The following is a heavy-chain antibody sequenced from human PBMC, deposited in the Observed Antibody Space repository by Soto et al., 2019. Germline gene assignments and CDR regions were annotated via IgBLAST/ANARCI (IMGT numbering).Heavy chain of an antibody. CDR2: ISYDGSNK. V-gene: IGHV3-30-3*01. CDR1: GFTFSSYA. Sequence: QVQLVESGGGVVQPGRSLRLSCAASGFTFSSYAMHWVRQAPGKGLEWVAVISYDGSNKYYADSVKGRFTISRDNSKNSLYLQMNSRRAGDTAGYYCARDPLWGTAMVLWFFALWGRGTLVTVSS. CDR3: ARDPLWGTAMVLWFFAL. D-gene: IGHD5-18*01. J-gene: IGHJ2*01.